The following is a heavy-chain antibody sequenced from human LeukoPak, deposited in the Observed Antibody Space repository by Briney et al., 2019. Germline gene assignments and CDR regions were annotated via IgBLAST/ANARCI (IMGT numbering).Heavy chain of an antibody. Sequence: PSETLSLTCAVYGGSFSGYYWSWIRQPPGKGLEWIGEINHSGSTNYNPSLKSRVTISVDTSKNQFSLKLSSVTAADTAVYYCARRSGSYFRKFFDYWGQGTLVTVSS. J-gene: IGHJ4*02. CDR1: GGSFSGYY. V-gene: IGHV4-34*01. CDR3: ARRSGSYFRKFFDY. CDR2: INHSGST. D-gene: IGHD1-26*01.